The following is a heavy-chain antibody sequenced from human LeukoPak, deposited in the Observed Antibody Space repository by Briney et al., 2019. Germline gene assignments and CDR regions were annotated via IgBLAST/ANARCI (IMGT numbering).Heavy chain of an antibody. CDR3: AREYYYDSSGYFI. D-gene: IGHD3-22*01. J-gene: IGHJ4*02. Sequence: GGSLILSCAASGFTFSAYGIHWVRQSPGKGLEWVTFIRFDGSDKYYADSVKGRFTLSRDNSENTLYLQMNSLRAEDTAVYYCAREYYYDSSGYFIWGQGTLVTVSS. V-gene: IGHV3-30*02. CDR2: IRFDGSDK. CDR1: GFTFSAYG.